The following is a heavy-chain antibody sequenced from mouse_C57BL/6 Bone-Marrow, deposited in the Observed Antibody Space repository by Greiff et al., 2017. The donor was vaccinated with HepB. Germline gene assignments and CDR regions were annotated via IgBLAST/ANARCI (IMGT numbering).Heavy chain of an antibody. V-gene: IGHV3-6*01. CDR2: ISYDGSN. J-gene: IGHJ2*01. D-gene: IGHD1-1*01. CDR3: AATTERVDY. Sequence: EVKLQESGPGLVKPSQSLSLTCSVTGYSITSGYYWNWIRQFPGNKLEWMGYISYDGSNNYNPSLKNRISITRDTSKNQFFLKLNSVTTEDTATYYCAATTERVDYWGQGTTLTVSS. CDR1: GYSITSGYY.